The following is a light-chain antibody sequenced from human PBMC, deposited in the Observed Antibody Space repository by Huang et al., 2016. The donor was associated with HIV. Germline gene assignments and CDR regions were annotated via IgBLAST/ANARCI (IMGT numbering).Light chain of an antibody. CDR1: QSVLYSSNSKNY. CDR3: QQYYSIPQT. Sequence: DIVMPQSPDSLAVSLGGRAPIQCRSSQSVLYSSNSKNYLAWFQPQPGQAPRLLIYWASSRESGVPDRFSGSGSGTDFTLTISSLEAEDAAVYYCQQYYSIPQTFGQGTKVEI. V-gene: IGKV4-1*01. J-gene: IGKJ1*01. CDR2: WAS.